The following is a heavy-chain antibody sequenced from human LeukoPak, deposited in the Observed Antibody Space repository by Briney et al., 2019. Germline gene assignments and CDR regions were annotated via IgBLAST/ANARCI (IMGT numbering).Heavy chain of an antibody. V-gene: IGHV1-18*01. CDR2: ISACNGNT. CDR1: GYTFTSYG. CDR3: ARDKAVTTELTQYFQH. D-gene: IGHD4-11*01. Sequence: ASVKVSCKASGYTFTSYGISWVRQALGQGLEWMGWISACNGNTNYAQKLQGRVTMTTDTSTSTAYMELRSLTSDDTAVYYCARDKAVTTELTQYFQHWGQGTLVTVSS. J-gene: IGHJ1*01.